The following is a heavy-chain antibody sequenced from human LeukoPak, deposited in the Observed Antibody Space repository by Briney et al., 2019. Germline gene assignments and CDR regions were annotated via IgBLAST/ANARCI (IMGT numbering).Heavy chain of an antibody. CDR2: IYTSGST. CDR3: ARDPLGWFDP. J-gene: IGHJ5*02. CDR1: GGSISSGSYY. V-gene: IGHV4-61*02. Sequence: SEILSLTCTVSGGSISSGSYYWSWIRQPAGKGLEWIGRIYTSGSTNYNPSLKSRVTISVDTSKNQFSLKLSSVTAADTAVYYCARDPLGWFDPWGQGTLVTVSS.